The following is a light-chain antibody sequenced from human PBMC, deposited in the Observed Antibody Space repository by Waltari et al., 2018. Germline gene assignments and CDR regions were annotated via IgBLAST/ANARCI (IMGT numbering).Light chain of an antibody. V-gene: IGLV1-44*01. CDR3: AAWDDSLTWV. J-gene: IGLJ2*01. Sequence: QSVLTQPPSASGTPGQRVIISCSGSSSNIGHNTVSWYKQFAGTAPKLLLYRYNQRPSGVPDRISGSQSGTSASLAISGLQSDDEADYYCAAWDDSLTWVLGGGTKLTVL. CDR1: SSNIGHNT. CDR2: RYN.